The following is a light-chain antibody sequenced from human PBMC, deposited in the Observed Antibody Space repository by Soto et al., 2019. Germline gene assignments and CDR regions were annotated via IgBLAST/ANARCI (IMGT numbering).Light chain of an antibody. J-gene: IGLJ2*01. V-gene: IGLV2-14*01. Sequence: QSALTQPASVSGSPGQSIAISCTGTSSDIGSYHYVSWYQHHPGKAPKLIIYEVSNRPSGVSDRFSGSKSGNTASLTISGLQAGDEADYYCSSYASSSTLVFGGGTKLTVL. CDR2: EVS. CDR1: SSDIGSYHY. CDR3: SSYASSSTLV.